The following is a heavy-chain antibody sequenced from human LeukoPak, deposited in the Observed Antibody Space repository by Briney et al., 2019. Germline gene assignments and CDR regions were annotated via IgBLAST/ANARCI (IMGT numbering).Heavy chain of an antibody. V-gene: IGHV3-7*01. CDR3: ARMSYYYGSGSPLDFDY. J-gene: IGHJ4*02. D-gene: IGHD3-10*01. CDR1: GFTFSSYW. CDR2: IKQDGSEK. Sequence: PGGSLRLSCVASGFTFSSYWMSWVRRAPGKGLEWVANIKQDGSEKYYVDSVKGRFTISRDNAKNSLYLQMNSLRAEDTAVYYCARMSYYYGSGSPLDFDYWGQGTLVTVSS.